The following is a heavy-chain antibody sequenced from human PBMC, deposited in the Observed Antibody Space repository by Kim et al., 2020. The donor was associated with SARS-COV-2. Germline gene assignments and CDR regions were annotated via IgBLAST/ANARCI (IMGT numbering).Heavy chain of an antibody. CDR2: IKSKTDGGTT. V-gene: IGHV3-15*01. Sequence: GSLRLSCAASGFTFNDAWMTWVRQPPGKGLEWVGHIKSKTDGGTTDYAAPVKGRVTISRDDSKNTLYLQVNSLRTEDTAVYYCTTFRRGHWGQGTLVTVSS. D-gene: IGHD6-25*01. CDR1: GFTFNDAW. J-gene: IGHJ4*02. CDR3: TTFRRGH.